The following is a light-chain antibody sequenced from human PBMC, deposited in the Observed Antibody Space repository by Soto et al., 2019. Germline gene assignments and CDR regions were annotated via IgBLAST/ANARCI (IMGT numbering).Light chain of an antibody. CDR2: DAS. CDR3: QQYADSPLT. V-gene: IGKV3-20*01. Sequence: ENVLTQSPGTLSLSPGERATLSCRASQSVPKNYLAWFQQKLGQAPRLLIYDASNRASGIPDRFSGSGSETDFTLTISRLEPEEFAVYYCQQYADSPLTFGGGTKVEIK. CDR1: QSVPKNY. J-gene: IGKJ4*01.